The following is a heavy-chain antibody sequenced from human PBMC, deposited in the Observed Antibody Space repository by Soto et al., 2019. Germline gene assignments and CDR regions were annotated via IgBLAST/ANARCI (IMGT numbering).Heavy chain of an antibody. D-gene: IGHD2-15*01. Sequence: EVPLVESGGGLVQPGGSLRLSCTASDFTISVNYMSWVRQTAGKGLEWVASLQSDGTTFYADSVKGRFTVSRESSKNTLYLQMTTLRVDDTAVYYCAREVVGSLDYWGQGTLVTVSS. V-gene: IGHV3-66*01. CDR2: LQSDGTT. CDR3: AREVVGSLDY. J-gene: IGHJ4*02. CDR1: DFTISVNY.